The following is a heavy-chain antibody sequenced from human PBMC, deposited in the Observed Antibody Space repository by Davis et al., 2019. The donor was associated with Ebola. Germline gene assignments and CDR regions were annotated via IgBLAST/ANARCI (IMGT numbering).Heavy chain of an antibody. J-gene: IGHJ4*02. CDR1: GGSISSYY. Sequence: PSETLSLTCTVSGGSISSYYWSWIRQPPGKGLEWIGYIYYSGSTYYNPSLKSRVTISVDTSKNQFSLKLSSMTAADTAVYYCARRRVATFDYWGQGTLVTVSS. CDR3: ARRRVATFDY. D-gene: IGHD5-12*01. V-gene: IGHV4-59*08. CDR2: IYYSGST.